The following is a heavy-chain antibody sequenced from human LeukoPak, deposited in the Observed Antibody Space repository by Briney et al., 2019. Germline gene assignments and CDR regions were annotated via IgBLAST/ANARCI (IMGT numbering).Heavy chain of an antibody. V-gene: IGHV3-74*01. CDR1: GFTFSSYW. CDR3: ASKYSSSWSLGWFDP. Sequence: GGSLRLSCAASGFTFSSYWMHWVRQAPGKGLVWVSRINSDGSSTSYADSVEGRFTISRDNAKNTLYLQMNSLRAEDTAVYYCASKYSSSWSLGWFDPWGQGTLVTVSS. D-gene: IGHD6-13*01. CDR2: INSDGSST. J-gene: IGHJ5*02.